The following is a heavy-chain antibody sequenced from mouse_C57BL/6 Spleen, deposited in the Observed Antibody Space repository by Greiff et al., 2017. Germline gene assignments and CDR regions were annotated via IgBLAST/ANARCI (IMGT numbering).Heavy chain of an antibody. CDR2: IWSGGST. Sequence: VQLQQSGPGLVQPSQSLSITCTVSGFSLTSYGVHWVRQSPGKGLEWLGVIWSGGSTDYNAAFISRLSISKDNSKSQVFFKMNSLQADDTAIYYCARTGNPFAYWGQGTLVTVSA. CDR3: ARTGNPFAY. V-gene: IGHV2-2*01. D-gene: IGHD2-1*01. CDR1: GFSLTSYG. J-gene: IGHJ3*01.